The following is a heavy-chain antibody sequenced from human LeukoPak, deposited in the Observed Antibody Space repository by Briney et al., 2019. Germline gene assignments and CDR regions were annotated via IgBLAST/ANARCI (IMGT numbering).Heavy chain of an antibody. CDR2: INHSGST. CDR3: ATYSSGWYRKGSYFDY. V-gene: IGHV4-34*01. CDR1: GGSFSGYY. J-gene: IGHJ4*02. D-gene: IGHD6-19*01. Sequence: SETLSLTCAVYGGSFSGYYWSWLRQPPGKGLEWIGEINHSGSTNYNPSLKSRVTISVDTSKNQFSLKLSSVTAADTAVYYCATYSSGWYRKGSYFDYWGQGTLVTVSS.